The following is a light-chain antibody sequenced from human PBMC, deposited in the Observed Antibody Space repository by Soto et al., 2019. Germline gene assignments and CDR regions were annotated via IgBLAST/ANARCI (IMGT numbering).Light chain of an antibody. V-gene: IGLV2-8*01. CDR1: SSDVGGYNY. CDR3: SSYAGSNYV. CDR2: EVS. J-gene: IGLJ1*01. Sequence: QSVLTQPPSASGSPGRSVTISCTGTSSDVGGYNYVSWYQQHPGKAPKLMIYEVSKRPSGVPDRFSGSKSGNTASLTVSGLQAEDEADYYCSSYAGSNYVFGTG.